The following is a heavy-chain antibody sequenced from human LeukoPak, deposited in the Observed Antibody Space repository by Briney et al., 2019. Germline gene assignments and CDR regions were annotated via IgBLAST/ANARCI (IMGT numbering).Heavy chain of an antibody. CDR2: INSDGSST. CDR1: GFTLSSYW. CDR3: ARGYDYDSSAYPGGYYGMDV. V-gene: IGHV3-74*01. D-gene: IGHD3-22*01. J-gene: IGHJ6*02. Sequence: GGPLRLSCAASGFTLSSYWMHWGRQAPGKRLVWVARINSDGSSTRYADSVKGRFTISRDNAKNTLYLQMNSLRGEDTAVYYCARGYDYDSSAYPGGYYGMDVWGQGTTVTVSS.